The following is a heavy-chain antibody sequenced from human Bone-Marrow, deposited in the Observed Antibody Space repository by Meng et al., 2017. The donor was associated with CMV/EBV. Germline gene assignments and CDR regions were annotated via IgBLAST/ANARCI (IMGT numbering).Heavy chain of an antibody. J-gene: IGHJ6*02. CDR1: GGTLSSYA. V-gene: IGHV1-69*05. CDR3: ARGAGRYSGYEKYYYYGMDV. CDR2: IIPIFGTA. D-gene: IGHD5-12*01. Sequence: SVKVSCKASGGTLSSYAISWVRQAPGQGLEWMGGIIPIFGTANYAQKFQGRVTITTDESTSTAYMELSSLRSEDTAVYYCARGAGRYSGYEKYYYYGMDVWGQGTTVTVSS.